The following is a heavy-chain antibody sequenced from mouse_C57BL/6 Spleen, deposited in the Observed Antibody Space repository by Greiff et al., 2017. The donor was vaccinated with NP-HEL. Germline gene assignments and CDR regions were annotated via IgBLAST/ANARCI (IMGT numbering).Heavy chain of an antibody. D-gene: IGHD1-1*01. CDR3: ARAGITTVVAPFDY. V-gene: IGHV1-80*01. CDR1: GYAFSSYW. CDR2: IYPGDGDT. Sequence: VQLQQSGAELVKPGASVKISCKASGYAFSSYWMNWVKQRPGKGLEWIGQIYPGDGDTNYNGKFKGKATLTADKSSSTAYMQLSSLTSEDSAVYFVARAGITTVVAPFDYWGQGTTLTVSS. J-gene: IGHJ2*01.